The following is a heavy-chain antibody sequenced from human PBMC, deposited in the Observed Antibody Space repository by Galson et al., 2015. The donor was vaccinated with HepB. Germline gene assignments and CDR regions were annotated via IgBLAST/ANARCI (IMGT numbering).Heavy chain of an antibody. V-gene: IGHV1-3*01. D-gene: IGHD3-10*01. J-gene: IGHJ4*02. CDR3: ARGTLHVSGRLAYSFDY. CDR1: GYTFTSYA. CDR2: INAGNINT. Sequence: SVKVSCKASGYTFTSYAVHWVRQAPGQRLEWIGWINAGNINTRYSQKFQGRVTITRDASASTAYMELNSLTSEDTAVYYCARGTLHVSGRLAYSFDYWGQGTLVTVSS.